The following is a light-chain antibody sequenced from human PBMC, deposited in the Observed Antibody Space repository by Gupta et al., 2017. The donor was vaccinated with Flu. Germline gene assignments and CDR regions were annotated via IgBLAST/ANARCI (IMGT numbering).Light chain of an antibody. CDR2: EVT. CDR1: SSDVGGYDS. Sequence: QSALTQPPSASGSPGQSVTISCTGTSSDVGGYDSVSWYQQYPGKAPKLMIYEVTKRPSGVPDRFSGSKSGNTASLTVSGLQGEDEGDYYCSSYGGRSNVIFGGGTKLTVL. V-gene: IGLV2-8*01. CDR3: SSYGGRSNVI. J-gene: IGLJ2*01.